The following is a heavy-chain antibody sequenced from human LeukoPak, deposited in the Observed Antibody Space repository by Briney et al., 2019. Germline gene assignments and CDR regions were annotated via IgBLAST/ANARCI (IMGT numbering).Heavy chain of an antibody. CDR2: IIPIFGTA. J-gene: IGHJ4*02. CDR3: ARVGPGGSCPGD. CDR1: GGTFSSYA. D-gene: IGHD2-15*01. Sequence: SVKVSCKASGGTFSSYAISWVRQAPGQGLEWMGGIIPIFGTANYAQKFQGRVTITADGSTSTAYMELSSLRSEDTAVYYCARVGPGGSCPGDWGQGTLVTVSS. V-gene: IGHV1-69*01.